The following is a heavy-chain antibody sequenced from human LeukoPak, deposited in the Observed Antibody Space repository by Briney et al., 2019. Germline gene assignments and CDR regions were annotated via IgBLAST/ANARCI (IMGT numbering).Heavy chain of an antibody. D-gene: IGHD5-18*01. CDR3: ARDQKRGYSYGYLFYYYYMDV. Sequence: GGSLRLSGAASGFTVSSYWMSWVRQAPGNGLEWVANTKQGGTEKYYVDSVKGRFTISRYNAKNSLYLQMNSLRAEDTAVYYCARDQKRGYSYGYLFYYYYMDVWGKGTTVTISS. CDR2: TKQGGTEK. V-gene: IGHV3-7*01. J-gene: IGHJ6*03. CDR1: GFTVSSYW.